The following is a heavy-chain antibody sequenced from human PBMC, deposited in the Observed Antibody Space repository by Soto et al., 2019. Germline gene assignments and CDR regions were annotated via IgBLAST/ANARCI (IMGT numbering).Heavy chain of an antibody. D-gene: IGHD2-2*01. CDR2: ISWDGTYT. V-gene: IGHV3-9*01. CDR1: GFTFVDHG. Sequence: EVQLVESGGGLVQPGRSLRLSCAASGFTFVDHGMHWVRQAPGQGLEWISGISWDGTYTGYADSVKGRFTISRDNAKKCLYLQMNGLRVEGTAMYYCTKDVGSCGSISCKDAFDYWGLGTMVTVS. CDR3: TKDVGSCGSISCKDAFDY. J-gene: IGHJ3*01.